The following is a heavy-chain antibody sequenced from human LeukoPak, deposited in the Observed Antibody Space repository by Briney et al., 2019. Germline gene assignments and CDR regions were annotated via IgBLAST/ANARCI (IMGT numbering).Heavy chain of an antibody. CDR1: GFTFSNAW. D-gene: IGHD3-3*01. CDR3: TTGYDFWSGYYKAQKRHYYYYGMDV. V-gene: IGHV3-15*07. CDR2: IKSKTDGGTT. J-gene: IGHJ6*02. Sequence: GGSLRPSCAASGFTFSNAWMNWVRQAPGKGLEWVGRIKSKTDGGTTDYAAPVKGRFTISRDDSKNTLYLQMNSLKTEDTAVYYCTTGYDFWSGYYKAQKRHYYYYGMDVWGQGTTVTVSS.